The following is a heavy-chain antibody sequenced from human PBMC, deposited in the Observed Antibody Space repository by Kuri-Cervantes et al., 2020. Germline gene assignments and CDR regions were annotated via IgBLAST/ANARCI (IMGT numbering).Heavy chain of an antibody. D-gene: IGHD3-16*01. CDR1: GFTFSRYW. V-gene: IGHV3-7*01. J-gene: IGHJ5*02. Sequence: GESLKISCAASGFTFSRYWMGWVRQAPGKGLEWVANIKDDGSEQYYVDSVKGRFTISRDNAKNSLYLQMNSLRAEDTALYCCARDHYGGAGFDPWGQGTLVTVSS. CDR2: IKDDGSEQ. CDR3: ARDHYGGAGFDP.